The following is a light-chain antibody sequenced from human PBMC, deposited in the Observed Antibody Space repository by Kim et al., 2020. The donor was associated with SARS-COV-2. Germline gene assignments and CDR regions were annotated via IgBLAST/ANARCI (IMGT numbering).Light chain of an antibody. CDR3: QQYAGSVLT. V-gene: IGKV3-20*01. J-gene: IGKJ4*01. CDR1: QSVSSNY. CDR2: GAS. Sequence: EIVLTQSPGTLSLSPGERATLSCRASQSVSSNYLAWYQRKPGQAPRLLIYGASSRATGIPDRFSGSGSGTDGTDFTLTISRLEPEDFAVYYCQQYAGSVLTFGGGTKVDIK.